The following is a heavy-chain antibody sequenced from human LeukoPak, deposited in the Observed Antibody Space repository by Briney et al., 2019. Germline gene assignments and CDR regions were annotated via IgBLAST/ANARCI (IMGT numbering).Heavy chain of an antibody. Sequence: PGGSLRLSCAASGFTFSSYSMNWVRQAPGKGLEWVSSISSSSSYIYYADSVKGRFTISRDNAKNSLYLQMNSLRAEGTAVYYCARDGRTIFGVVPGGYYYGMDVWGQGTTVTVSS. CDR2: ISSSSSYI. D-gene: IGHD3-3*01. CDR1: GFTFSSYS. J-gene: IGHJ6*02. V-gene: IGHV3-21*01. CDR3: ARDGRTIFGVVPGGYYYGMDV.